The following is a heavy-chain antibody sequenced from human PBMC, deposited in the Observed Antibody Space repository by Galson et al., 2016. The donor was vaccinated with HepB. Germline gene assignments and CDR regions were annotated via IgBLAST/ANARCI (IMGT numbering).Heavy chain of an antibody. CDR1: GGTLNSYS. V-gene: IGHV1-69*13. D-gene: IGHD4-17*01. Sequence: SVKVSCKASGGTLNSYSINWVRQAPGQGLEWMGGIIPIFGTANYAQKFQGRVTISADESTGTAYMDLSSLRSGDTAVYYCARLPPGTYGDTPNWGQGTLVTVSS. CDR3: ARLPPGTYGDTPN. J-gene: IGHJ4*02. CDR2: IIPIFGTA.